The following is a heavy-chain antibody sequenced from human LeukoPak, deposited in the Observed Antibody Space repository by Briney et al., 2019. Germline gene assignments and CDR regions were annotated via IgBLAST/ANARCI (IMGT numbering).Heavy chain of an antibody. CDR3: ARGYGDYVLDY. D-gene: IGHD4-17*01. J-gene: IGHJ4*02. V-gene: IGHV4-34*01. CDR2: INHSGST. Sequence: PSETLSLTCAVYGGSFSGYYWSWIRQPPGKGLEWIGEINHSGSTNYNPSLKSRVTISVDTSKNQFSLKLSSVTAADTAVYYCARGYGDYVLDYWGQGTLVTVSP. CDR1: GGSFSGYY.